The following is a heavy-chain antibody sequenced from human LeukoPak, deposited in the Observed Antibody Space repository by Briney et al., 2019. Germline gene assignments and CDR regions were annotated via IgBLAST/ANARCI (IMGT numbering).Heavy chain of an antibody. CDR3: ARVYGGPWDY. J-gene: IGHJ4*02. V-gene: IGHV3-72*01. D-gene: IGHD4/OR15-4a*01. CDR1: GFTFSDHY. Sequence: GGSLRLSCAASGFTFSDHYMDWVRQAPGKGLEWVGRARNKANSYTTEYAASVKGRFTISRDDSKNSLYLQMNSLKTEDTAVYYCARVYGGPWDYWGQGTLVTVSS. CDR2: ARNKANSYTT.